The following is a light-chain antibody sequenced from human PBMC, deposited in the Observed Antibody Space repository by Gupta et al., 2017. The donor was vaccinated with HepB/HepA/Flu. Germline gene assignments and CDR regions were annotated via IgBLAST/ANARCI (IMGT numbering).Light chain of an antibody. V-gene: IGLV3-25*03. CDR2: QDK. CDR3: QSLDASGRV. CDR1: TLSRQY. Sequence: SDELTQPPSVSVCPGQTARITCSGDTLSRQYTYWYQQRPGQAPILIIFQDKERPPGIPERFSASSSGTTASLTISDVQSEDAADYFCQSLDASGRVFGGGTKLTVL. J-gene: IGLJ3*02.